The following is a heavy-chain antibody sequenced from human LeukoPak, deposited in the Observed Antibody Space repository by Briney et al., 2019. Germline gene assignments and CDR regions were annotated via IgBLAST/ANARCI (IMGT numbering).Heavy chain of an antibody. Sequence: ASVKVCCKASGYTFTSYGISWVRQAPGQGLEWMGWISAYNGNTNYAQKLQGRVTMTTDTSTSTAYMELRSLRSDAPAVYYCARDFNGYSHYFDYWGQGTLVTVSS. D-gene: IGHD1-26*01. CDR3: ARDFNGYSHYFDY. CDR1: GYTFTSYG. J-gene: IGHJ4*02. V-gene: IGHV1-18*01. CDR2: ISAYNGNT.